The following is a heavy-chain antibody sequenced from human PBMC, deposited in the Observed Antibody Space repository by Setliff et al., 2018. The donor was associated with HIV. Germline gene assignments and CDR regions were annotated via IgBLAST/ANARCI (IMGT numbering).Heavy chain of an antibody. Sequence: GGSLRLSCAATGFNFNNYAMVWVRQSPRKGLEWVSAIGGSGFGTYYADSVKGRFTISRDNSKNTLYLQMNSLRAEDTAIYYCAKRRVCNTSCYIVDYMDVWGKGTTVTVSS. J-gene: IGHJ6*03. CDR3: AKRRVCNTSCYIVDYMDV. D-gene: IGHD2-21*01. CDR2: IGGSGFGT. V-gene: IGHV3-23*01. CDR1: GFNFNNYA.